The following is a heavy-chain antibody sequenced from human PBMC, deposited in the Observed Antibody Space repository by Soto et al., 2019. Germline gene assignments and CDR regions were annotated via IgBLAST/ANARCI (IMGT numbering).Heavy chain of an antibody. J-gene: IGHJ5*02. V-gene: IGHV1-69*01. CDR3: ARVAIHGSSWYFWFDP. Sequence: QVQLVQSGSEVKMPGSSVKVYCKTSGGTFSRHAINWVRQAPGQGLEWMGGIIPMFGTTNYAQKFKGRITISADESTSTAYMEMSMLRSDDAAVYYCARVAIHGSSWYFWFDPWGQGTLVTVSS. CDR1: GGTFSRHA. D-gene: IGHD6-13*01. CDR2: IIPMFGTT.